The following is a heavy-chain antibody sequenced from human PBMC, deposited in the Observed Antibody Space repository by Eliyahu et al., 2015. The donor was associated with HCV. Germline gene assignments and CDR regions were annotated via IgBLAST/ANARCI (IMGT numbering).Heavy chain of an antibody. D-gene: IGHD2-15*01. J-gene: IGHJ6*02. Sequence: EVKKPGSSVKVSCKASGGTFSSYAISWVRQAPGQGLEWMGGIIPIFGTANYAQKFQGRVTITADESTSTAYMELSSLRSEDTAVYYCARDCSGGSCYSVYYGMDVWGQGTTVTVSS. CDR2: IIPIFGTA. V-gene: IGHV1-69*01. CDR3: ARDCSGGSCYSVYYGMDV. CDR1: GGTFSSYA.